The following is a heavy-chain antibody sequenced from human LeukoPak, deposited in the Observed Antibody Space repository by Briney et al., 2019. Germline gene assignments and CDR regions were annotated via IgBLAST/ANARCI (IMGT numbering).Heavy chain of an antibody. V-gene: IGHV1-46*01. CDR2: INPSGGST. CDR1: GFTFTSYY. CDR3: ARDRVYYDGLSNYFDY. J-gene: IGHJ4*02. D-gene: IGHD3-22*01. Sequence: GASVKVSCKASGFTFTSYYMHWVRQAPGQGLEWMGIINPSGGSTSYAQKFQGRVTMTRNTSTSTAYMELRSLRSDDTAVYYCARDRVYYDGLSNYFDYWGQGTLVTVSS.